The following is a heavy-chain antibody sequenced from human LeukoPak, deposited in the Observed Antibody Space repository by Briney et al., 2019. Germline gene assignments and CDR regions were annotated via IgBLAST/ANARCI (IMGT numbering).Heavy chain of an antibody. CDR3: ARDREKYCSGGSCYPQAFDP. CDR1: GGSVSSASHY. CDR2: IYYSGST. J-gene: IGHJ5*02. Sequence: SETLSLTCTVSGGSVSSASHYWSWIRQPPGEGLEWIGYIYYSGSTNYNPSLKSRVTISVDTSKNQFSLKLSSVTAADTAVYYCARDREKYCSGGSCYPQAFDPWGQGTLVTVSS. V-gene: IGHV4-61*01. D-gene: IGHD2-15*01.